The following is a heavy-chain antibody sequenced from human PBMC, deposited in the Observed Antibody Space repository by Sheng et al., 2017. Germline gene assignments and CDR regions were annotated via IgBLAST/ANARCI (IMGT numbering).Heavy chain of an antibody. CDR3: ARDLSKGYSGYEGWFDP. CDR1: GFTFSSYS. Sequence: EVQLVESGGGLVKPGGSLRLSCAASGFTFSSYSMNWVRQAPGKGLEWVSSISSSSSYIYYADSVKGRFTISRDNAKNSLYLQMNSLRAEDTAVYYCARDLSKGYSGYEGWFDPWGQGTLVTVSS. V-gene: IGHV3-21*01. J-gene: IGHJ5*02. CDR2: ISSSSSYI. D-gene: IGHD5-12*01.